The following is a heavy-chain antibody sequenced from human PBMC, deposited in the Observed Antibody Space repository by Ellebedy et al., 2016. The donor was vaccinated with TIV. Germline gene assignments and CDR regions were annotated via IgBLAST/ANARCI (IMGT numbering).Heavy chain of an antibody. CDR3: AKDRDDSSGYFSQFDY. CDR1: GFSFDDYA. V-gene: IGHV3-9*01. Sequence: SLKISXAASGFSFDDYAMHWVRQAPGKGLEWVSGISWNSGSIGYADSVKGRFTISRDNAKNSLYLQMSSLRAEDTALYYCAKDRDDSSGYFSQFDYWGQGTLVTVSS. CDR2: ISWNSGSI. D-gene: IGHD3-22*01. J-gene: IGHJ4*02.